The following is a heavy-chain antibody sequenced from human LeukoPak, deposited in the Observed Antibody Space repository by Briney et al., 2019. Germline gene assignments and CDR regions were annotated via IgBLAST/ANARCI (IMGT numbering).Heavy chain of an antibody. CDR2: IIPIFGTA. J-gene: IGHJ4*02. D-gene: IGHD2-2*01. Sequence: GSSVKVSCMASGGTFSSYAISWVRQAPGQGLEWMGGIIPIFGTANYAQKLQGRVTITADKSTSTAYMELSSLRSEDTAVYYCAREGYCSSTSCPRRSRYFDYWGQGTLVTVSS. CDR3: AREGYCSSTSCPRRSRYFDY. CDR1: GGTFSSYA. V-gene: IGHV1-69*06.